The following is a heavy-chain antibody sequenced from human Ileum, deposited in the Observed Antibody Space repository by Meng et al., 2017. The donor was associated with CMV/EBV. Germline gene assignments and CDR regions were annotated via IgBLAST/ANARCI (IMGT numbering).Heavy chain of an antibody. J-gene: IGHJ4*02. CDR3: AKGCTTFGYYMDF. D-gene: IGHD3-10*02. CDR2: IKGSGDKT. CDR1: GFAFSSYA. Sequence: GESLKISCAASGFAFSSYAMSWVRQAPGKGLEWVSSIKGSGDKTYYADSVKGRFTISRDNSKNTLYLQLNSLRAEDTAVYYCAKGCTTFGYYMDFWGRGTLVTVSS. V-gene: IGHV3-23*01.